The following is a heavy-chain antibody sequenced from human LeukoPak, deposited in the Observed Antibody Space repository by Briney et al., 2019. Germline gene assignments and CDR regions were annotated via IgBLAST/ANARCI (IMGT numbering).Heavy chain of an antibody. CDR2: ISWNSGRI. CDR3: AKDFYRLGEFDAFDN. Sequence: GGSLRLSCAASGFTFDDYAMHWVRHAPGKGLEWVSGISWNSGRISYADSVKGRFTISRDNAKDSLYLQMNSLRVEDTALYYCAKDFYRLGEFDAFDNWGQGTMVTVSS. V-gene: IGHV3-9*01. J-gene: IGHJ3*02. CDR1: GFTFDDYA. D-gene: IGHD3-16*01.